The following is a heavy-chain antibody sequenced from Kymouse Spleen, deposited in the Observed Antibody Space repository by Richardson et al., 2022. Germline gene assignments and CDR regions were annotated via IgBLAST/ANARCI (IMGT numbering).Heavy chain of an antibody. V-gene: IGHV4-34*01. CDR1: GGSFSGYY. CDR2: INHSGST. D-gene: IGHD5-18,IGHD5-18*01. Sequence: QVQLQQWGAGLLKPSETLSLTCAVYGGSFSGYYWSWIRQPPGKGLEWIGEINHSGSTNYNPSLKSRVTISVDTSKNQFSLKLSSVTAADTAVYYCARGDSYGRWFDPWGQGTLVTVSS. CDR3: ARGDSYGRWFDP. J-gene: IGHJ5*02.